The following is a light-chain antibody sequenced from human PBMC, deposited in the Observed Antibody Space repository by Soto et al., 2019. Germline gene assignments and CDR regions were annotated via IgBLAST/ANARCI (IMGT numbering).Light chain of an antibody. CDR1: QSVGSSY. CDR2: DAG. V-gene: IGKV3-20*01. CDR3: QQFRRSPYT. Sequence: EIVLTRSPGTLSLSPGESTTLSCRASQSVGSSYLAWYQQKPGQAPRLLTYDAGARATDVPDRFSGSGSGIDFTLTISRLEPEDFAVYYCQQFRRSPYTFGPGTKVDIK. J-gene: IGKJ3*01.